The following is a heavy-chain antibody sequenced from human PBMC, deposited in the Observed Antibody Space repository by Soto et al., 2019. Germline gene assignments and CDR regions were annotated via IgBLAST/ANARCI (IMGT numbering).Heavy chain of an antibody. CDR2: IYYSGST. J-gene: IGHJ5*02. CDR3: AREEVAYYGSGSYNWFDP. CDR1: GGSISSGDYY. V-gene: IGHV4-31*03. D-gene: IGHD3-10*01. Sequence: SEPLSLTCTASGGSISSGDYYWSWIRQHPGKGLEWIGYIYYSGSTYYNPSLKSRVTISVDTSKNQFSLKLSSVTAADTAVYYCAREEVAYYGSGSYNWFDPWGQGTLVTVSS.